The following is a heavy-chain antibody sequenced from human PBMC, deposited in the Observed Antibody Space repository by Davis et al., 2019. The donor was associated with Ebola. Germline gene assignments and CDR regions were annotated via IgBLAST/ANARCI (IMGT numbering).Heavy chain of an antibody. J-gene: IGHJ4*02. D-gene: IGHD1-7*01. CDR2: ISGSGGST. CDR1: GFTFSSSA. Sequence: GESLKISCVASGFTFSSSAMSWVRQAPGKGLEWVSAISGSGGSTYYADSVKGRFTISRDNSKNTLYLQMNSLRAEDTAVYYCAKRPWNYLGALYWGQGTLVTVSS. CDR3: AKRPWNYLGALY. V-gene: IGHV3-23*01.